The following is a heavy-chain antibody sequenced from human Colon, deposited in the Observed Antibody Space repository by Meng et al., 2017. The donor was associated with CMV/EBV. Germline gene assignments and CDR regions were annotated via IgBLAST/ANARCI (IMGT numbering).Heavy chain of an antibody. CDR1: GFTFSDYY. V-gene: IGHV3-11*05. CDR2: ISGSSTDI. Sequence: QVQLVVAGGALVKPGGCRRLSCAASGFTFSDYYMSWIRQAPGKGPEWVSYISGSSTDIKYVDSVKGRFTISRDNSKNTLYLQMNSLRAEDMAVYYCAKDWPDTRMVTADYWGQGILVTVSS. J-gene: IGHJ4*02. D-gene: IGHD5-18*01. CDR3: AKDWPDTRMVTADY.